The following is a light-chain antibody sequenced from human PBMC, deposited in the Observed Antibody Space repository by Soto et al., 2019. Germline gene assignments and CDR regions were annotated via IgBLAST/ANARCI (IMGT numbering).Light chain of an antibody. CDR1: VSDVGSYNY. CDR2: DVS. V-gene: IGLV2-11*01. Sequence: QSALTQPRSVSGSPGQSVTISCTGTVSDVGSYNYVSWYQHHPGKAPKLMIYDVSERPSGVPDRFSGSKSGNTASLTISDLRAEDEADYHCCSYAGTYTLGGGTKLTVL. CDR3: CSYAGTYT. J-gene: IGLJ2*01.